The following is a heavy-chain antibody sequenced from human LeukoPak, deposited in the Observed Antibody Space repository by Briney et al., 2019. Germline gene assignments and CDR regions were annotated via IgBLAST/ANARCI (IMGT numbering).Heavy chain of an antibody. V-gene: IGHV4-59*12. CDR3: ARRIAARPDYFYMDV. CDR1: GGSISSYY. J-gene: IGHJ6*03. Sequence: SETLSLTCTVSGGSISSYYWSWIRQPPGKGLEWIEYIYYSGSTNYNPSLKSRVTISVDTSKNQFSLKLSSVTAADTAVYYCARRIAARPDYFYMDVWGKGTTVTVSS. CDR2: IYYSGST. D-gene: IGHD6-6*01.